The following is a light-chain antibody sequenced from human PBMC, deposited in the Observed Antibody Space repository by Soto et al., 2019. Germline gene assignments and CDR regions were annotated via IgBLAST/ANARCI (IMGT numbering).Light chain of an antibody. CDR2: AAS. V-gene: IGKV1-17*01. Sequence: DIQMTQFPSSLSASVGDRVTITCRASQGIRNDLAWYQQKPGKAPKRLIYAASSLQRGFPSRFSGSGSGTELPLAISSLQREDLADFYCLHHCSCPLTFGQGTKVQMK. CDR1: QGIRND. J-gene: IGKJ1*01. CDR3: LHHCSCPLT.